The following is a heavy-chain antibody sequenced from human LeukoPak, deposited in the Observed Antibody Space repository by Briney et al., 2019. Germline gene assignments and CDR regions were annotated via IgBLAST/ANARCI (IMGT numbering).Heavy chain of an antibody. J-gene: IGHJ4*02. V-gene: IGHV3-21*04. CDR3: SKRALPGTGYYFAY. D-gene: IGHD1-26*01. Sequence: GGSLRLSCAASGFPFSDYSMNWVRQAPGKGLEWVSSISDSGSYIYYADSVMGRCTISRDNAENALYLEMSSRRADATALYYCSKRALPGTGYYFAYWAQGSLVTVSS. CDR2: ISDSGSYI. CDR1: GFPFSDYS.